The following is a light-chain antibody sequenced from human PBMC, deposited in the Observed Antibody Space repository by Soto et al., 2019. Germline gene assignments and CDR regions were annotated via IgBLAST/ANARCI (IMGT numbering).Light chain of an antibody. CDR1: QSVRGSS. CDR2: SVS. CDR3: QQYGALPVT. V-gene: IGKV3-20*01. J-gene: IGKJ3*01. Sequence: EVVLTQSPGTLSLSPGEGATISCRASQSVRGSSLAWYQQKPGQAPRLLIYSVSSRAPGIPDRFSGSGSGTDFTLTISRLEPEDFAVYYCQQYGALPVTFGPGITVDIK.